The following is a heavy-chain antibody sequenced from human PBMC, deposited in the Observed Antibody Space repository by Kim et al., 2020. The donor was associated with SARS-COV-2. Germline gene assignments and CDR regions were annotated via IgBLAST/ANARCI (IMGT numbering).Heavy chain of an antibody. J-gene: IGHJ3*02. Sequence: PSLKGRVTLSVDQSKNQFSLKLSSVTAADTAVYYWARAIITMIVVVGAFDIWGQGTMVTVSS. D-gene: IGHD3-22*01. V-gene: IGHV4-31*02. CDR3: ARAIITMIVVVGAFDI.